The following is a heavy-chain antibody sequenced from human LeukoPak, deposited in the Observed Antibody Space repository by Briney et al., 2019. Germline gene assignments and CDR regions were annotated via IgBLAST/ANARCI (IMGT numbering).Heavy chain of an antibody. CDR1: GGSISSSSYY. Sequence: PSETLSLTCTVSGGSISSSSYYWGWIRQPPGKGLEWIGSIYYSGSTYYNPSLKSRVTISVDTSKNQSSLKLSSPHAADTAVYYCARQIRAYSYGIDYWGQGTLVTVSS. J-gene: IGHJ4*02. CDR3: ARQIRAYSYGIDY. V-gene: IGHV4-39*01. D-gene: IGHD5-18*01. CDR2: IYYSGST.